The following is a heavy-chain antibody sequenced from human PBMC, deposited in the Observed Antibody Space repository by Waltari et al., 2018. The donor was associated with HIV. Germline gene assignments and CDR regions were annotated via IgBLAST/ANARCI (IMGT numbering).Heavy chain of an antibody. D-gene: IGHD2-2*01. Sequence: QVELVQSGAEVKKPGASVKVSCKASGYTFTDTYIHWVRPAPGHGLEWMGWINPKSGGTKHAQKFQGRVTMTRDTSMSTVYMEVSRLTSDDTAVYYCARGGASTTPRDYNYYGLDVWGQGTTVTVSS. V-gene: IGHV1-2*02. CDR3: ARGGASTTPRDYNYYGLDV. CDR1: GYTFTDTY. CDR2: INPKSGGT. J-gene: IGHJ6*02.